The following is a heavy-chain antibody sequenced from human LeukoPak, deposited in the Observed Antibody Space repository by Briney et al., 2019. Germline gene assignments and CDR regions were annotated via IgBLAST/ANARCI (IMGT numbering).Heavy chain of an antibody. Sequence: GGSLRLSCAASGFTFSTYAVSWVRQAPGKGLEWVSTISGSSSSTYYADSVKGRFTISRHNSKNTLYLQMNSLRAEDTAVYYCARAPEWLIFDYWGQGTLVTVSS. J-gene: IGHJ4*02. CDR2: ISGSSSST. CDR3: ARAPEWLIFDY. V-gene: IGHV3-23*01. CDR1: GFTFSTYA. D-gene: IGHD6-19*01.